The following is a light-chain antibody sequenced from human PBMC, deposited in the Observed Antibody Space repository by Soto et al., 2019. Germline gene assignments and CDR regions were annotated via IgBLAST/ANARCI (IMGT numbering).Light chain of an antibody. Sequence: DIQMTQSPSSLSASVGDRVTITCQASQDISNYLSWYQQKPGKAPKLLIYDAANLQTGVPSRFSGGGSGTHFALTISSLQPEDIATYYCQQYENLPVFGPGTRVEIK. CDR3: QQYENLPV. V-gene: IGKV1-33*01. CDR1: QDISNY. J-gene: IGKJ1*01. CDR2: DAA.